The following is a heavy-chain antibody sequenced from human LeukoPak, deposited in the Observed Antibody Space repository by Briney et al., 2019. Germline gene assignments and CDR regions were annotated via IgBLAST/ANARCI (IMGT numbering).Heavy chain of an antibody. V-gene: IGHV3-7*01. Sequence: PGGSLRLSCGASGFTFSTYWMTWVRQAPGKGLEWVANINQHGSESYYVDSVKGRFIISRDNAKNSLYLHMSSLRGDDMAVYYCARGGLFRYGGTSGDFWGQGTLVTVSS. CDR2: INQHGSES. D-gene: IGHD4/OR15-4a*01. J-gene: IGHJ4*02. CDR1: GFTFSTYW. CDR3: ARGGLFRYGGTSGDF.